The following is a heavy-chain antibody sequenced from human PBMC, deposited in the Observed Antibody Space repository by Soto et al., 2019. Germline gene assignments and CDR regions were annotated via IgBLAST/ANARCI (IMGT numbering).Heavy chain of an antibody. D-gene: IGHD2-15*01. CDR2: ISYDGSNK. J-gene: IGHJ5*02. CDR1: GFTFSSYA. V-gene: IGHV3-30-3*01. Sequence: PGGSLRLSCAASGFTFSSYAMHWVRQAPGKGLEWVAVISYDGSNKYYADSVKGRFTISRDNSKNTLYLQMNSLRAEDTAVYYCARERIVVVVAATLNWFDPWGQGTLVTVSS. CDR3: ARERIVVVVAATLNWFDP.